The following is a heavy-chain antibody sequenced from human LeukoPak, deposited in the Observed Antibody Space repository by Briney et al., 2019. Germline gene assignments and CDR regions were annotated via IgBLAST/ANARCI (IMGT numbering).Heavy chain of an antibody. CDR1: GGSVSSGSYY. J-gene: IGHJ6*04. CDR2: IYYSWTT. V-gene: IGHV4-61*01. Sequence: SETLSLTCTVSGGSVSSGSYYWSWIRQPPGKGLEWIGWIYYSWTTNYNPSLKSRVTISMDTSKNQFALKLTSVTAADMAVYYCARDLTWVAEFRRGMDVWGKGTTVTVSS. D-gene: IGHD3-10*01. CDR3: ARDLTWVAEFRRGMDV.